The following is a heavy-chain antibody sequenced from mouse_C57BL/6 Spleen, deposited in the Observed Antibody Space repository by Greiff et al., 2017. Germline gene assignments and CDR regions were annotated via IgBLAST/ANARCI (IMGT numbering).Heavy chain of an antibody. V-gene: IGHV1-15*01. D-gene: IGHD1-1*01. CDR1: GYTFTDYE. J-gene: IGHJ2*01. CDR2: IDPETGGT. Sequence: QVQLKESGAELVRPGASVTLSCKASGYTFTDYEMHWVKQTPVHGLEWIGAIDPETGGTAYNQKFKGKAILTADKSSSTAYMELRSLTSEDSAVYYCTRGYGSSYAMDYWGQGTTLTVSS. CDR3: TRGYGSSYAMDY.